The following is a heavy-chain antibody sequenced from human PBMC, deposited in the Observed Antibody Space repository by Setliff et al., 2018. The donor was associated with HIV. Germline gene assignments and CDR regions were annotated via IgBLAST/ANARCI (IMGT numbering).Heavy chain of an antibody. D-gene: IGHD3-10*01. CDR2: LSGSGGST. CDR1: GFTFSNYA. CDR3: AQAQTSVSGSYYQYLQH. J-gene: IGHJ1*01. V-gene: IGHV3-23*01. Sequence: GSLRLSCAASGFTFSNYAMAWVRQAPGKGLEWVSSLSGSGGSTYYADSVKGRFTISRDNSKNTLYLRMNNLRAEDTAVYYCAQAQTSVSGSYYQYLQHWGQGTLVTVSS.